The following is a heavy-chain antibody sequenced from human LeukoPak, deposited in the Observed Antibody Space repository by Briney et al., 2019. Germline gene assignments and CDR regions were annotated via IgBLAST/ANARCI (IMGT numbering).Heavy chain of an antibody. V-gene: IGHV3-53*01. CDR3: ARASSIGAAGLFDS. D-gene: IGHD6-13*01. Sequence: GGSLRLSCAASGFTVSSIYMNWVRQAPGKGLEWVSVIYSGGTTYYADSVKGRFTISRDNSKNTLYLQMNSLRPEDTVVYYCARASSIGAAGLFDSWGQGTLVTVSS. CDR2: IYSGGTT. J-gene: IGHJ4*02. CDR1: GFTVSSIY.